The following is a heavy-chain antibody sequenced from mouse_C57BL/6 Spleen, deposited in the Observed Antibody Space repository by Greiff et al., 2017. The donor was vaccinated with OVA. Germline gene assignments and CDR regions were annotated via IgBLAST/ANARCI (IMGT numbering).Heavy chain of an antibody. CDR3: ARSANWDKSGDFDY. CDR1: GYSFTGYY. V-gene: IGHV1-42*01. D-gene: IGHD4-1*01. J-gene: IGHJ2*01. Sequence: EVQLQQSGPELVKPGASVKISCKASGYSFTGYYMNWVKQSPEKSLEWIGEINPSTGGTTYNQKLKAKATLTVDKSSSTAYMQLKSLTSEDSAVYYCARSANWDKSGDFDYWGQGTTLTVSS. CDR2: INPSTGGT.